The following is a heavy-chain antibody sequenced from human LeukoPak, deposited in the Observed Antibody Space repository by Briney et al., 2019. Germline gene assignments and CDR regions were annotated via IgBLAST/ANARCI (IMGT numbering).Heavy chain of an antibody. CDR1: GGSMKSGSYY. D-gene: IGHD5-24*01. V-gene: IGHV4-61*02. CDR2: ISNSGNT. CDR3: ARGMGDGYNLYHNWFDP. Sequence: PSETLSLTCTVSGGSMKSGSYYWSWIRQPAGKGLEWIGRISNSGNTNYNPSLKSRVTMSVDTSKNQFSLMLSSVTAADTAVYYCARGMGDGYNLYHNWFDPWGQGTLVTVSS. J-gene: IGHJ5*02.